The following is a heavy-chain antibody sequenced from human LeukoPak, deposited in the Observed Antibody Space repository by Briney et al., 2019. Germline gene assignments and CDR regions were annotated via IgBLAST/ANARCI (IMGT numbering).Heavy chain of an antibody. D-gene: IGHD6-19*01. V-gene: IGHV4-39*07. CDR2: IYYSGST. CDR3: ARGRVAVAGTDY. J-gene: IGHJ4*02. CDR1: GGSISSSSYY. Sequence: SETLSLTCTVSGGSISSSSYYWGWLRQPPGKGLEWIGSIYYSGSTYYNPSLKSRVTISVDTSKNQFSLKLSSVTAADTAVYYCARGRVAVAGTDYWGQGTLVTVSS.